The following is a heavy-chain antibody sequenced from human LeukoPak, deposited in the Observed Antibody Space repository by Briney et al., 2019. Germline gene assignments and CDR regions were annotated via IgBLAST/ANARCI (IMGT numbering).Heavy chain of an antibody. J-gene: IGHJ4*02. Sequence: GGSLRLSCAASGFTFSSYAMSWVRQAPGKGLEWVSAISGSGGCTYYADSVKGRFTISRDNSKNTLYLQMNSLRAEDTAVYYCAKTPYDSSGYYDYWGQGTLVTVSS. D-gene: IGHD3-22*01. CDR1: GFTFSSYA. V-gene: IGHV3-23*01. CDR2: ISGSGGCT. CDR3: AKTPYDSSGYYDY.